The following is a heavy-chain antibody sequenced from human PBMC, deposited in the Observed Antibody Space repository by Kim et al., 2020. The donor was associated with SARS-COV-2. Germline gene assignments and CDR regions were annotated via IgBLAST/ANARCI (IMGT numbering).Heavy chain of an antibody. D-gene: IGHD3-16*01. CDR1: GFTFGRCS. V-gene: IGHV3-48*02. J-gene: IGHJ4*01. CDR3: ARVGGVSGTFD. CDR2: IGNTSSKM. Sequence: GGSLRLSCVGSGFTFGRCSVRWVRQAPGKGLEWVSYIGNTSSKMYYAASVKGRFTISRDTAKNEVYLQMNSLRDEDTAVYYCARVGGVSGTFD.